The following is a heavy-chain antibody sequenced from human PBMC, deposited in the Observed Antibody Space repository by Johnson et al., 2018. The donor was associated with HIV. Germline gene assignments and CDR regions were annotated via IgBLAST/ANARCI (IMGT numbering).Heavy chain of an antibody. D-gene: IGHD3-22*01. CDR2: FSWHGGST. CDR3: ASRYDSSGYYPDAFDI. Sequence: VQLVESGGGVVRPGGSLRLSCAASGFTFDDYGMSWVRQTPGKGLEWVSGFSWHGGSTGYANAVKGRFTISRDNAKKSLYLQMNRWRAEDTALYYLASRYDSSGYYPDAFDIWGQGTMVTVSS. J-gene: IGHJ3*02. V-gene: IGHV3-20*04. CDR1: GFTFDDYG.